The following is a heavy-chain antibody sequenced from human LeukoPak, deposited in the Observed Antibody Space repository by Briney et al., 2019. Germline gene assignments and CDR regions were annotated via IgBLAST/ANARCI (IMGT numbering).Heavy chain of an antibody. Sequence: SETLSLTCTVSGGSISSYYWSWIRQPAGKGLEWIGRIYTSGSTNYNPSLKSRVTISVDTSKNQFSLKLSSVTAADTAVYYCARVPSGWRNYYFDYWGQGTLVTVSS. CDR3: ARVPSGWRNYYFDY. CDR1: GGSISSYY. V-gene: IGHV4-4*07. J-gene: IGHJ4*02. D-gene: IGHD6-19*01. CDR2: IYTSGST.